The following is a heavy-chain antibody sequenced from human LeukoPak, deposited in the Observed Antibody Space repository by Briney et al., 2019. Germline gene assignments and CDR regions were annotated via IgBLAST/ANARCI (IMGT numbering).Heavy chain of an antibody. CDR1: GFTFSSYW. CDR3: ARGGGLDV. Sequence: GGSLRLSCAASGFTFSSYWMNWARQAPGKGLEWGASINHNGNVNYYVDSVKGRFTISRDNAKNSLYLQMSNLRAEDTAVHFCARGGGLDVWGQGATVTVSS. V-gene: IGHV3-7*03. CDR2: INHNGNVN. J-gene: IGHJ6*02. D-gene: IGHD3-16*01.